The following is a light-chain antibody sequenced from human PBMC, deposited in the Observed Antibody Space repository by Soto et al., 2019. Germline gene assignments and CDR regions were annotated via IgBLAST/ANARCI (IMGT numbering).Light chain of an antibody. V-gene: IGKV4-1*01. CDR2: WAS. J-gene: IGKJ2*01. Sequence: DIVMTQSPDSLAVSLGERATINCKSSQNILYSSNNKTYLSWYQQKPGQPPKLLITWASTRESGVPDRFTGSGSGIDFTLTSSTLQAEDVAVYYCQQYFSTPPYTFGQGTKLEIK. CDR1: QNILYSSNNKTY. CDR3: QQYFSTPPYT.